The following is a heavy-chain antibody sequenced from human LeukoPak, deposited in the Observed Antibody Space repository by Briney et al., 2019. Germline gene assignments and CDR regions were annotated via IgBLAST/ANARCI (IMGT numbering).Heavy chain of an antibody. CDR3: ARSGSYGSGNYYYYGVDV. D-gene: IGHD5-18*01. CDR1: GFTFSSYG. CDR2: IWFDGSNR. V-gene: IGHV3-33*08. J-gene: IGHJ6*02. Sequence: PGRSLRLSCAASGFTFSSYGMQWVGRAPGKGREWGAGIWFDGSNRYYADSVKGRFTISRDNSKNTLYLQMNSLRAEDTAVYYCARSGSYGSGNYYYYGVDVWGQGTTVTVSS.